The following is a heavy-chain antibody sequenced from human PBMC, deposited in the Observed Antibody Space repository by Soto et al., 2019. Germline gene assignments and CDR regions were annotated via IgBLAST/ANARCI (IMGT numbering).Heavy chain of an antibody. J-gene: IGHJ3*01. V-gene: IGHV1-18*01. CDR1: RYTFTSHG. D-gene: IGHD3-9*01. Sequence: QIQLVQSGGDVKTPGASVKVSCTTSRYTFTSHGIAWVRQAPGQGLEWMGWISTFNGKTDYAQKFQGTVTMAADTITSTVHMKLRSLRSDDTAVYYCARLLTEGATFREDAFDLWGPGTKVTVSS. CDR2: ISTFNGKT. CDR3: ARLLTEGATFREDAFDL.